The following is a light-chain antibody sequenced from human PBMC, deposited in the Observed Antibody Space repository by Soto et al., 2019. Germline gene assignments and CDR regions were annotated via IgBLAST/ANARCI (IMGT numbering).Light chain of an antibody. J-gene: IGKJ3*01. V-gene: IGKV1-39*01. CDR3: QQSYSTLVT. CDR2: TAS. Sequence: DIQLTQSPSSLSASVGDGVTITCRASQNISIFLNWYQQKPGKAPKLLIYTASDLDTGVPSRISGGGSGTEFTLSISSLQPEDFATYYCQQSYSTLVTFGPGTKVDIK. CDR1: QNISIF.